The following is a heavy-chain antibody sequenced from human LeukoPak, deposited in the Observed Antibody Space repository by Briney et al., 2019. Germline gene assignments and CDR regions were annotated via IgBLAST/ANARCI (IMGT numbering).Heavy chain of an antibody. CDR2: IYYSGST. J-gene: IGHJ4*02. CDR3: ARQDIVSRYFDY. V-gene: IGHV4-39*01. D-gene: IGHD5-12*01. Sequence: SETLSLTCTVSGGSISSSSYCWGWIRQPPGKGLEWIGSIYYSGSTYYNPSLKSRVTISVDTSKKQFSLKLSSATAADTAVYYCARQDIVSRYFDYWGQGTLATVSS. CDR1: GGSISSSSYC.